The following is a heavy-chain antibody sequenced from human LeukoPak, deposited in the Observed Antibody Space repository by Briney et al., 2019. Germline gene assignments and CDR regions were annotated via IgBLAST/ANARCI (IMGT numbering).Heavy chain of an antibody. J-gene: IGHJ4*02. V-gene: IGHV3-48*04. CDR3: ARVLGGTLGASSDY. CDR2: ITSSSSTI. Sequence: PGGSLRPSCAASGFTFSIYSMNWVRQAPGKGLEWVSYITSSSSTIYYEASVKGRFTISRDNAKNSLYLQLSSLRAEDTAVYYCARVLGGTLGASSDYWGQGTLVTVSS. CDR1: GFTFSIYS. D-gene: IGHD1-26*01.